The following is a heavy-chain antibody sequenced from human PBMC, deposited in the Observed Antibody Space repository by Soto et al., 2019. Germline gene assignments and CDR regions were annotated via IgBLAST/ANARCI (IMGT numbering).Heavy chain of an antibody. CDR3: ARSSHYYDIRGLGAFDI. CDR2: INHSGST. V-gene: IGHV4-34*01. D-gene: IGHD3-22*01. CDR1: GGSFSGYY. Sequence: QVQLQQWGAGLLKPSETLSITCAVSGGSFSGYYWSWMRQPPGKGLEWIGEINHSGSTNYNPSLKRRVTISVDTSKNQFSLKLSAVLAADTAVYYCARSSHYYDIRGLGAFDIWGQGTMVTVSS. J-gene: IGHJ3*02.